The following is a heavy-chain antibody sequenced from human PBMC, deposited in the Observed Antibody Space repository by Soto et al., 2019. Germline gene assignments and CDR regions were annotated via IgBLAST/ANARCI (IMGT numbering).Heavy chain of an antibody. CDR1: GFTFSLYN. V-gene: IGHV3-21*01. J-gene: IGHJ4*02. CDR3: VIHRLTTTDY. CDR2: ISGNSDEI. D-gene: IGHD1-1*01. Sequence: EVQLVESGGGLVQPGGSLRLSCVASGFTFSLYNMNWVRQAPGKGPEWVSTISGNSDEIYYADSVRGRFTISRDNAKNSLYLQMHSLRVEDTAVDDCVIHRLTTTDYWGQGTLVTVSS.